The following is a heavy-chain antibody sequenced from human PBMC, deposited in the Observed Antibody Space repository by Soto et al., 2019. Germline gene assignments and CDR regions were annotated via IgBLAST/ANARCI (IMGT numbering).Heavy chain of an antibody. Sequence: EVQLVESGGGLVQPGGSLRLSCAASGFTFSSYSMNWVRQAPGKGLEWVSYISSSSSTIYYADSVKGRFTISRDNAKNSLYLQMNSLRAEDTAVYYCARAKWLPKIPMAADYWGQGTLVTVSS. CDR3: ARAKWLPKIPMAADY. D-gene: IGHD5-12*01. J-gene: IGHJ4*02. CDR1: GFTFSSYS. CDR2: ISSSSSTI. V-gene: IGHV3-48*01.